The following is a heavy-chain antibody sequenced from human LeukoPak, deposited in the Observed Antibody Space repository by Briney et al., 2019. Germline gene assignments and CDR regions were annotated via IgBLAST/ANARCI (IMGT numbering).Heavy chain of an antibody. V-gene: IGHV5-51*01. D-gene: IGHD6-19*01. CDR1: GYSFTTYW. Sequence: GESLKISCKGSGYSFTTYWIGWVRHMPGKGLEWMGIIYPGDSDTRYSPSFQGQVTISADKSISTAYLQWSSLKASDTAMYYCARLGEQWLPSYGMDVWGQGTTVTVSS. CDR3: ARLGEQWLPSYGMDV. CDR2: IYPGDSDT. J-gene: IGHJ6*02.